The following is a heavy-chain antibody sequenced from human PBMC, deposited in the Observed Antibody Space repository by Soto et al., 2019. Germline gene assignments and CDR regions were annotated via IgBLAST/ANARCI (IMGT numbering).Heavy chain of an antibody. D-gene: IGHD2-2*01. CDR1: GFTFGDYG. J-gene: IGHJ4*02. V-gene: IGHV3-49*03. Sequence: GGSLRLSCTTSGFTFGDYGMSWFRQAPGKGLEWVSFIRSKAYAGAPEYAASVKGRFTISRDDSKSIVYLQMNSLRTEDTAVYYCAREDHRYCSSASCYGGDCWGQGTLVTVSS. CDR3: AREDHRYCSSASCYGGDC. CDR2: IRSKAYAGAP.